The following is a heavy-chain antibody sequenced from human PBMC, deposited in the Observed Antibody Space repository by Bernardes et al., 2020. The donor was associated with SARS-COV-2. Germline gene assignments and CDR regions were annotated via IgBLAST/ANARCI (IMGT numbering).Heavy chain of an antibody. V-gene: IGHV3-30*18. CDR2: ISYDGSNK. CDR1: GFTFSSYG. J-gene: IGHJ4*02. CDR3: AKDQPVSGWYYDVWSCYFDY. D-gene: IGHD3-3*01. Sequence: GGSLRLSCAASGFTFSSYGMHWVRQAPGKGLEWVAVISYDGSNKYYADSVKGRFTISRDNSKNTLYLQMNSLRAEDTAVDYCAKDQPVSGWYYDVWSCYFDYWGQATVVTGSS.